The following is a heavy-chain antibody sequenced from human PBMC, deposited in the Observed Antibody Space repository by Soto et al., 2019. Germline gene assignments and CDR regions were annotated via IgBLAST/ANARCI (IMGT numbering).Heavy chain of an antibody. J-gene: IGHJ5*01. CDR2: ISAYNGNT. Sequence: ASVKVSCKASGYTFTSYGISWVRQAPGQGLEWMGWISAYNGNTNYAQKLQGRVTMTTDTSTSTAYMELRSLRSDDTAVYYCARDHIHYSSGWFDSWGQGTRVTVSS. CDR3: ARDHIHYSSGWFDS. V-gene: IGHV1-18*04. CDR1: GYTFTSYG. D-gene: IGHD6-19*01.